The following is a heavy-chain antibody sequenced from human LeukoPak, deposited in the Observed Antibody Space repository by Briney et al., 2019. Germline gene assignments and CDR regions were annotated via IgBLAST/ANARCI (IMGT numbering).Heavy chain of an antibody. V-gene: IGHV1-18*01. D-gene: IGHD3-3*01. CDR1: DYTFTNYG. CDR2: ISAYNGNT. Sequence: ASVKVSCKASDYTFTNYGITWVRQAPGQGLEWMGRISAYNGNTNYAQKFQGRVTMTTDTSTSTAYMELRSLRSDDRAVYYCARFLEWPPWYMDVWGKGTTVTVSS. CDR3: ARFLEWPPWYMDV. J-gene: IGHJ6*03.